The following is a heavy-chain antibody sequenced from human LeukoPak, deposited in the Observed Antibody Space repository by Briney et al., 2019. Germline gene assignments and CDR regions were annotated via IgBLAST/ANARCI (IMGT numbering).Heavy chain of an antibody. J-gene: IGHJ4*02. CDR1: GFTVSSNY. D-gene: IGHD3-10*01. Sequence: GGSLRLSCAASGFTVSSNYMSWVRQAPGKGLEWVSVIYSGGSTYYADSVKGRFTISRDNSKNTLYLQMNSLRAEDTAVYYCARGALDGSGNIWPLWGQGTLVTVSS. CDR3: ARGALDGSGNIWPL. V-gene: IGHV3-66*01. CDR2: IYSGGST.